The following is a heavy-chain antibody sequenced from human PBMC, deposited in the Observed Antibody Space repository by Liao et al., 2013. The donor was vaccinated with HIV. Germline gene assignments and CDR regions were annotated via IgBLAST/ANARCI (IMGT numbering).Heavy chain of an antibody. CDR1: GGSISSSSYY. CDR2: IYYSGST. CDR3: AREGYDSTGYSLYYYYYMDV. V-gene: IGHV4-39*07. J-gene: IGHJ6*03. Sequence: QLQLQESGPGLVKPSETLSLTCTVSGGSISSSSYYWGWIRQPPGKGLEWIGSIYYSGSTYYNPSLKSRVTISVDTSKNQFSLKLSSVTAADTAVYYCAREGYDSTGYSLYYYYYMDVWGKGTTVTVSS. D-gene: IGHD3-22*01.